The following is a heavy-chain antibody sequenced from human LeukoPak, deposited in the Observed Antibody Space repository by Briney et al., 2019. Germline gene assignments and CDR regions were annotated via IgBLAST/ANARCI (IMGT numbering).Heavy chain of an antibody. D-gene: IGHD6-19*01. V-gene: IGHV4-38-2*02. CDR3: ARHIAVAGPNY. J-gene: IGHJ4*02. Sequence: SETLSLTCTVSGYSISSGYYWGWIRQPPGKGLEWIGSIYHSGSTYYNPSLKSRVTISVDTSKNQFSLKLSSVTAADTAAYYCARHIAVAGPNYWGQGTLVTVSS. CDR1: GYSISSGYY. CDR2: IYHSGST.